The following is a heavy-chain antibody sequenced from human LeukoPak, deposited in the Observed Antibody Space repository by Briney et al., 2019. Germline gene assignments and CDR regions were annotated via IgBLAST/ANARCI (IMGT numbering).Heavy chain of an antibody. D-gene: IGHD3-10*01. CDR3: ARGSLYYGSGSWGGIDY. J-gene: IGHJ4*02. V-gene: IGHV3-30*04. CDR2: ISYDGSNK. CDR1: GFTFSSYA. Sequence: GGSLRLSCAASGFTFSSYAMHWVRQAPGKGLEWVAVISYDGSNKYYADSVKGRFTISRDNSKNTLYLQMNSLRAEDTAVYYCARGSLYYGSGSWGGIDYWGQGTLVTVSS.